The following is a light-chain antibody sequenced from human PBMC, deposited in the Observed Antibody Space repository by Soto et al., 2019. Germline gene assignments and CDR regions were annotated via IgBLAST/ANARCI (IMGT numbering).Light chain of an antibody. CDR2: GAS. CDR3: QQYNNWPPQYT. Sequence: EIVMTQSPATLSVSPGERATLSCRASQSVSSNLAWYQQKPGQAPRLLIYGASTRATGIPARFSGSGSGTEFTLTLSSLQSEDFAVYYCQQYNNWPPQYTFVQGTKLEIK. J-gene: IGKJ2*01. CDR1: QSVSSN. V-gene: IGKV3-15*01.